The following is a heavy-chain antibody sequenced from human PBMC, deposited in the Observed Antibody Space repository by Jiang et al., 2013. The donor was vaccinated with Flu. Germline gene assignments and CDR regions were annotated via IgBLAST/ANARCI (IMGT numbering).Heavy chain of an antibody. V-gene: IGHV5-10-1*01. CDR3: ARQDCSGGSCYPEDY. D-gene: IGHD2-15*01. CDR1: GYQLYRPTT. CDR2: IDPSDSYT. J-gene: IGHJ4*02. Sequence: PGESLKISCKGSGYQLYRPTTPAGCARLPGKGLEWMGRIDPSDSYTNYSPSFQGHVTISADKSISTAYLQWSSLKASDTAMYYCARQDCSGGSCYPEDYWGQGTLVTVSS.